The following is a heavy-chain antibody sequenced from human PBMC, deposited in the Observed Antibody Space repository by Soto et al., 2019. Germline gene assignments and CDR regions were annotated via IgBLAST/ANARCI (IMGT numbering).Heavy chain of an antibody. CDR1: RSSFHGSY. V-gene: IGHV4-34*01. J-gene: IGHJ6*02. D-gene: IGHD3-10*01. CDR3: AREGYGSGSQLYYYYGMDV. CDR2: INHSGST. Sequence: TSVILSLTCAINRSSFHGSYWRWTTQSPGNRLEWIGEINHSGSTNYNPSLKSRVTISVDTSKNLFSLKLSSVTAADTAVYYCAREGYGSGSQLYYYYGMDVWGQGTTVS.